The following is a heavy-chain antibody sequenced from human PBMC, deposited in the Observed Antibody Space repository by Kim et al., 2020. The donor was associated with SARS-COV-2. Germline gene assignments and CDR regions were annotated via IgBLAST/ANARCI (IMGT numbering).Heavy chain of an antibody. D-gene: IGHD3-10*01. CDR1: GFTVSSNY. Sequence: GGSLRLSCAASGFTVSSNYMSWVRQAPGKGLEWVSVIYSGGGTYYEDYVKGRLTISRHNSKKTLQLQMKSRRAEDKAEDYCARDGGDDAINSWGQGT. CDR2: IYSGGGT. J-gene: IGHJ3*02. V-gene: IGHV3-53*04. CDR3: ARDGGDDAINS.